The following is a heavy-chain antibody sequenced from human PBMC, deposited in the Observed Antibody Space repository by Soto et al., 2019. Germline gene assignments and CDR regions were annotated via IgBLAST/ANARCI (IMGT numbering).Heavy chain of an antibody. CDR1: GYSISSSNW. CDR3: ARREIQGPIDY. Sequence: QVQLQESGPGLVKPSDTLSLTCAVSGYSISSSNWWGWIRQPPGKGLEWIGYIYYSCTTYYNPSLKSRATMSLDTSKNQFSLKLTSVTAVDTAVYYCARREIQGPIDYWGQGTLVTVSS. D-gene: IGHD1-26*01. CDR2: IYYSCTT. V-gene: IGHV4-28*01. J-gene: IGHJ4*02.